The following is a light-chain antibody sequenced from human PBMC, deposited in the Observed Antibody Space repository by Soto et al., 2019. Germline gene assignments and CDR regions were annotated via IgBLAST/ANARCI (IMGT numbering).Light chain of an antibody. CDR1: QSVKNF. Sequence: EVVLTQSPATLSLSPGEGATLSCRASQSVKNFLAWYQQKPGQAPRLLIYDASNRATAIPARFSGSGSGTDFTLTISSLEPEDLGVYYCQQRNNWPFTFGPGTNVDI. J-gene: IGKJ3*01. V-gene: IGKV3-11*01. CDR2: DAS. CDR3: QQRNNWPFT.